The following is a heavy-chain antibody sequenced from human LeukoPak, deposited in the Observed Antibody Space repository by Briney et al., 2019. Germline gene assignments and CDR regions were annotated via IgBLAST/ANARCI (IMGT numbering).Heavy chain of an antibody. Sequence: PSETLSLTCTVSGGSVSSGSYYWSWIRQPPGKGLEWIGYIYYSGSTKYNPSLKSRVTISVDTSKNQFSLKLSSVTAADTAVYYCARRRFSLDWGQGTLVTVSS. J-gene: IGHJ4*02. CDR3: ARRRFSLD. V-gene: IGHV4-61*01. D-gene: IGHD2/OR15-2a*01. CDR2: IYYSGST. CDR1: GGSVSSGSYY.